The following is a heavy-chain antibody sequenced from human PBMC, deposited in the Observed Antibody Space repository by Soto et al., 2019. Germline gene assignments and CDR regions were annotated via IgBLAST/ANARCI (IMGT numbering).Heavy chain of an antibody. CDR2: ISYDGSNK. V-gene: IGHV3-30*18. CDR1: GFTFSSYG. J-gene: IGHJ4*02. D-gene: IGHD3-10*01. CDR3: AKVLWFGELSPFDY. Sequence: PGGSLRLSCAASGFTFSSYGMHWVRQAPGKGLEWVAVISYDGSNKYYADSVKGRFTISRDNSKNTLYLQMNSLRAEDTAVYYWAKVLWFGELSPFDYWGQGTLGTVSS.